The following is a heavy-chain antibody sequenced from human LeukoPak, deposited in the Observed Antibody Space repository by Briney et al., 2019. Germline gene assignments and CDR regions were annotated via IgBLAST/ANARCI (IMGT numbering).Heavy chain of an antibody. CDR3: AGEYYDSSGYYYSSNRDWYFDL. D-gene: IGHD3-22*01. V-gene: IGHV3-30*01. CDR2: ISYDGSNK. Sequence: PGRSLRLSCAASGFTFSSYAMHWVRQAPGKGLEWVADISYDGSNKYYADSVKGRFTISRDNSKNTLYLQMNSLRAEDTAVYYCAGEYYDSSGYYYSSNRDWYFDLWGRGTLVTVSS. CDR1: GFTFSSYA. J-gene: IGHJ2*01.